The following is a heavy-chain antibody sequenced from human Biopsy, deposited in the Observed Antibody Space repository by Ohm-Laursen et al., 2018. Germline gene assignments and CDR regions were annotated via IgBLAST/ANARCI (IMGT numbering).Heavy chain of an antibody. Sequence: SETLSLTCSVSVASISSSCYFWGWIRQPTGKGLEWIGTFYYTGSTHYNPSLKSRVSLFAATSKNQFSLNLTSVTVADSAVFYCVGGPPSLFWGQGILFTVSS. V-gene: IGHV4-39*01. CDR3: VGGPPSLF. J-gene: IGHJ4*02. CDR1: VASISSSCYF. CDR2: FYYTGST.